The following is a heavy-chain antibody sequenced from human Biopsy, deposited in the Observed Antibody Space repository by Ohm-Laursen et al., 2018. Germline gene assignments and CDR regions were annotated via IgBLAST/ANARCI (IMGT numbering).Heavy chain of an antibody. Sequence: TLSLTCTVSGASINLYYWSWIRQPPGKGLEWIGYINHSGSTNYNPSLKSRLTISVDTSKNQFSLKLTSVTAADTVVYYCARDLIAYCPTTSCDNFGMDVWGQGTTVTVSS. CDR2: INHSGST. J-gene: IGHJ6*02. V-gene: IGHV4-59*01. CDR1: GASINLYY. CDR3: ARDLIAYCPTTSCDNFGMDV. D-gene: IGHD2-2*01.